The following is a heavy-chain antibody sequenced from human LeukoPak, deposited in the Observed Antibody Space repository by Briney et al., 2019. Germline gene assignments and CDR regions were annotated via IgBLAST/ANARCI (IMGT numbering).Heavy chain of an antibody. CDR2: IKQDGSEK. Sequence: GGLLRLSYAAEGFTLGNYWMSWVRQAPGRGREWVANIKQDGSEKYYVDSVKGRFTISRDNAKNSLYLQMNSLRAEDTAVYYCAKEVAVAGTDYWGQGTLVTGSS. V-gene: IGHV3-7*01. CDR1: GFTLGNYW. J-gene: IGHJ4*02. D-gene: IGHD6-19*01. CDR3: AKEVAVAGTDY.